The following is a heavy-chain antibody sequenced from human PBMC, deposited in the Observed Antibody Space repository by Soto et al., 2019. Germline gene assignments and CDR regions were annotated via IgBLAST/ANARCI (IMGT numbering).Heavy chain of an antibody. CDR1: GFTFSSYW. CDR2: IKQDGSEK. V-gene: IGHV3-7*05. D-gene: IGHD5-12*01. Sequence: GGSLRLSCAASGFTFSSYWMSWVRQAPGKGLEWVANIKQDGSEKYYVDSVKGRFTISRDNAKNSLYLQMNSLRAEDTAVYYCARNRLRWLQFDGMDVWGQGTTVTVSS. CDR3: ARNRLRWLQFDGMDV. J-gene: IGHJ6*02.